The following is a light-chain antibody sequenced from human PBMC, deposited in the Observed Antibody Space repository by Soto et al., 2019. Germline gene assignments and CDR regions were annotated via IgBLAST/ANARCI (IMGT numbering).Light chain of an antibody. Sequence: DIQMTQSPSSLSASVGDGVTITCRASQTISSSLYWYQQKPGKAPDLLIYAASNLQSGVPSRLSGSGSGSDFTLTISSLQPEDFATYYCQQSYSSPQMYTFGQGTRLEIK. CDR1: QTISSS. J-gene: IGKJ2*01. CDR3: QQSYSSPQMYT. V-gene: IGKV1-39*01. CDR2: AAS.